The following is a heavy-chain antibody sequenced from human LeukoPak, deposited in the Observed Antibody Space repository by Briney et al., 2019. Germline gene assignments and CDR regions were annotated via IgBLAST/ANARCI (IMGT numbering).Heavy chain of an antibody. CDR2: ISAYNSAYNGNT. CDR1: GYTFTSYG. Sequence: GASVTVSCKASGYTFTSYGISWVRQAPGQGLEWMGWISAYNSAYNGNTHYAQKLQGRVTMTTDTSTNTGYMELRSLRSDDTAVYYCAREYGSGSYTGIDYWGQGTLVTVSS. CDR3: AREYGSGSYTGIDY. D-gene: IGHD3-10*01. J-gene: IGHJ4*02. V-gene: IGHV1-18*01.